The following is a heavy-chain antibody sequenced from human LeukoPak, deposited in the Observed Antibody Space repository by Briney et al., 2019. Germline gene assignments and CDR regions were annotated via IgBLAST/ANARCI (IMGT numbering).Heavy chain of an antibody. D-gene: IGHD2-8*01. CDR1: GYTFPSYY. Sequence: ASVKVSCKASGYTFPSYYMHWVRQAPGQGLEWMGIINPSGGSTSYAQKFQGRVTMTRDMSTSTVYMELSSLRSEDTAAYYCARDGNELGGYCTNGVCQDYYMDVWGKGTTVTVSS. J-gene: IGHJ6*03. V-gene: IGHV1-46*01. CDR2: INPSGGST. CDR3: ARDGNELGGYCTNGVCQDYYMDV.